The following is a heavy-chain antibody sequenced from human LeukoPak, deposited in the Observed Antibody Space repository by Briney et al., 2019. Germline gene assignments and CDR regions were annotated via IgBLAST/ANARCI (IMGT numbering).Heavy chain of an antibody. D-gene: IGHD2-8*01. V-gene: IGHV3-30*02. CDR2: IRYEGSNK. CDR3: APHCTNGVCYLDFDY. Sequence: GGSLRLSCAGSGFTLSSYGMHWVRQAPGKGLGGVAFIRYEGSNKHYADSVKGRFTISRDNSKNTLYLQMNSLRAEVTAVYYCAPHCTNGVCYLDFDYWGQGTLVTVSS. CDR1: GFTLSSYG. J-gene: IGHJ4*02.